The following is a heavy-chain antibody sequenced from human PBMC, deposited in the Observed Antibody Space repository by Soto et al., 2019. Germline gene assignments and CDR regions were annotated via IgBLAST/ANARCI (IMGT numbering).Heavy chain of an antibody. CDR1: GFTFSSYA. CDR3: ARDYVGSGWDLPWFDP. J-gene: IGHJ5*02. V-gene: IGHV3-30-3*01. Sequence: QVQLVESGGGVVQPGRSLRLSCAASGFTFSSYAMHWVRQAPGKGLEWVAVISYDGSNKYYADSVKGRFTISRDNSKNPLYLQMNSLRAEDTAVYYCARDYVGSGWDLPWFDPWGQGTWSPSPQ. D-gene: IGHD6-19*01. CDR2: ISYDGSNK.